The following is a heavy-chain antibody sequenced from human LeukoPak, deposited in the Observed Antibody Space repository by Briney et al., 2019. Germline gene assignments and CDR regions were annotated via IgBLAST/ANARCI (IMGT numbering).Heavy chain of an antibody. D-gene: IGHD2-15*01. CDR2: ISGDAATT. CDR3: AKQGGRGCSGVDH. J-gene: IGHJ4*02. V-gene: IGHV3-43*02. Sequence: PGGSLRLSCAASGFTFDDFAMVWVRQPPGKGPEWVSLISGDAATTYYADSVKGRFTISRDNSKNTVYLQMNSLRDEDTALYYCAKQGGRGCSGVDHWGQGTLVTVSS. CDR1: GFTFDDFA.